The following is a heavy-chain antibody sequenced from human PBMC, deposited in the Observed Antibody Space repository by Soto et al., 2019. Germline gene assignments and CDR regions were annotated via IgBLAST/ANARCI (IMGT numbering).Heavy chain of an antibody. D-gene: IGHD5-12*01. V-gene: IGHV3-48*03. CDR1: GFTFITYE. CDR3: VRGEMATDY. J-gene: IGHJ4*02. CDR2: ISRSGSVT. Sequence: PGGSLRLSCVASGFTFITYEMNWVRQSPGKGLEWLSYISRSGSVTYYADSVKGRFTISRDNAKNSLYLQMNSLRAEDTAVYYCVRGEMATDYWGQGTLVTVSS.